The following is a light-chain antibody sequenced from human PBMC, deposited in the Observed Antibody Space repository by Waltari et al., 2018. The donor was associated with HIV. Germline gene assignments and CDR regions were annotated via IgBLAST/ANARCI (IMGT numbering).Light chain of an antibody. CDR1: SSNIGSNT. Sequence: QSVLTQPPSASGTPGQRVAISCSGSSSNIGSNTVDWYQQFPGAAPKVLIYANNQRPSGVPDRFSGSKSGTSASLAISGLQSEDEADYYCCSYAGSYTSWVFGGGTKLTVL. J-gene: IGLJ3*02. V-gene: IGLV1-44*01. CDR2: ANN. CDR3: CSYAGSYTSWV.